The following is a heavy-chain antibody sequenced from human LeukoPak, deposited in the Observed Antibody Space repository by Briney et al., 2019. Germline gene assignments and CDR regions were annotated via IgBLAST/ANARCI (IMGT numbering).Heavy chain of an antibody. J-gene: IGHJ5*02. D-gene: IGHD3-16*01. CDR3: AKGPSFNWFDP. CDR2: FSVSDQTT. Sequence: GGSLRLSCAASGFTFSSYAMSWVRQAPGKGLEWVSGFSVSDQTTYYADSVKGRFTISRDNSKNTLYLQTNSLRAEDTAVYYCAKGPSFNWFDPWGQGTLVTVSS. V-gene: IGHV3-23*01. CDR1: GFTFSSYA.